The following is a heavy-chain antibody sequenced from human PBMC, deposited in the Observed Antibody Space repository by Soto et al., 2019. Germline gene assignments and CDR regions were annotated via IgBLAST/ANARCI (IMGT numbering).Heavy chain of an antibody. J-gene: IGHJ3*01. CDR3: ARDVAHGYTENV. CDR1: GGSVGSGEYY. CDR2: IYDSGIT. D-gene: IGHD5-18*01. Sequence: QVQLQESGPGLVKPSQTLSLACTVSGGSVGSGEYYYSLIRQPPGKGLEWIGYIYDSGITNYTPSLKGRVTMSLDRSNNQVSLKLRSVTAADTAVYFCARDVAHGYTENVWGQGTMVTVSS. V-gene: IGHV4-30-4*01.